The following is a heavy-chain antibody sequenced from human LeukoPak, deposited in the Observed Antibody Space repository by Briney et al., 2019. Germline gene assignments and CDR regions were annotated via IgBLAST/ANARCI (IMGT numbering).Heavy chain of an antibody. Sequence: SETLSLTCTVSGGSISSYYWSWIRQSPGKGLEWIGNFFYSGSTYCNPSLKSRVTISVDTSKNQFSLNLRSVTAADTAVYYCARHLGMSTMDYWGQGTLVTVSS. CDR2: FFYSGST. D-gene: IGHD5/OR15-5a*01. CDR3: ARHLGMSTMDY. V-gene: IGHV4-59*04. J-gene: IGHJ4*02. CDR1: GGSISSYY.